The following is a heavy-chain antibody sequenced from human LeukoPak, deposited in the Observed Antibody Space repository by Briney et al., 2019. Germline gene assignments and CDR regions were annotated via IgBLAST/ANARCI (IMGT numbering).Heavy chain of an antibody. D-gene: IGHD5-18*01. J-gene: IGHJ6*02. CDR3: ARGRGYSYGYAYYYYGMDV. V-gene: IGHV4-34*01. CDR1: GGSFSGYY. CDR2: INHSGST. Sequence: SETLSLTCAVYGGSFSGYYWSWIRQPPGKGLEWIGEINHSGSTNYNPSLKSRVTISVDTSKNQFSLKLSSVTAADTAVYYCARGRGYSYGYAYYYYGMDVWGQGTTVTVSS.